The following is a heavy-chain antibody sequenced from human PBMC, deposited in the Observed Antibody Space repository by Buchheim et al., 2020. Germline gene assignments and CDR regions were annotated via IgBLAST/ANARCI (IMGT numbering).Heavy chain of an antibody. D-gene: IGHD3-3*01. CDR3: ARDLEDDLAFDS. V-gene: IGHV3-7*01. J-gene: IGHJ4*02. CDR1: GFTFNIYW. Sequence: EVQLVESGGGLVQPGGSLRLSCAASGFTFNIYWTSWVRQAPGKGLEWVANINEDESEKYYGDSVKGRFTISRDNAKNSLYLQMNSLRAEDTAVYYCARDLEDDLAFDSWGQGTL. CDR2: INEDESEK.